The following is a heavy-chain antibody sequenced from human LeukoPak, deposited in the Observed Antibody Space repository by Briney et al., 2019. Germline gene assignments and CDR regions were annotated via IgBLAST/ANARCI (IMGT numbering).Heavy chain of an antibody. Sequence: GGSLRLSCAVSGFNFDDYAMHWVRQAPGRGMEWVSGINWKTGNGIYVDSVKGRFTISRDNAKNSLYLQMNSLRAEDTAVYYCAREYSSSWRGIVVVAATRGRAFDIWGQGTMVTVSS. CDR1: GFNFDDYA. J-gene: IGHJ3*02. D-gene: IGHD2-15*01. V-gene: IGHV3-9*01. CDR2: INWKTGNG. CDR3: AREYSSSWRGIVVVAATRGRAFDI.